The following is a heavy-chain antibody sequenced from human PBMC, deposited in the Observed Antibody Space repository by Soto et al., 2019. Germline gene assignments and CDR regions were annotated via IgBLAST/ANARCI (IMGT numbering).Heavy chain of an antibody. J-gene: IGHJ4*02. CDR2: IYYSGRT. V-gene: IGHV4-39*01. Sequence: QLQLQESGPGLVKPSETLSLTCTVSGGSISSSSYYWDWIRQPPGKGLEWIGSIYYSGRTYYNPSLKCRRTIPVDTSKNQFSLKRSSVTAAETAVYYCARRGGATIMDYWGQGTLVTVSS. CDR3: ARRGGATIMDY. CDR1: GGSISSSSYY. D-gene: IGHD5-12*01.